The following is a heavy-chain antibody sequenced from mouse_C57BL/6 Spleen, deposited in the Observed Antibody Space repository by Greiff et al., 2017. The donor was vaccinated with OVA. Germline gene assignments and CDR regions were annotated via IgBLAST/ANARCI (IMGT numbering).Heavy chain of an antibody. CDR2: ISYDGSN. CDR1: GYSITSGYY. Sequence: EVHLVESGPGLVKPSQSLSLTCSVTGYSITSGYYWNWIRQFPGNKLEWMGYISYDGSNNYNPSLKNRISITRDTSKNQFFLKLNSVTTEDTATYYCARDLGYVDYWGQGTSVTVSS. J-gene: IGHJ4*01. CDR3: ARDLGYVDY. V-gene: IGHV3-6*01. D-gene: IGHD2-10*02.